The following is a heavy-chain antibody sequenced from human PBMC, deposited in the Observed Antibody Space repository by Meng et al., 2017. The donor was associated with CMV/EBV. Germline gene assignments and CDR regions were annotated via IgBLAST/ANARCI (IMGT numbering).Heavy chain of an antibody. D-gene: IGHD3-22*01. Sequence: GESLKISCAASGFVFSRYSMNWVRQAPGKGLEWLAYINSGSGVMSYADSVKGRFIISRDNTKDSLHLQMNSLRAEDTAVYYCAKDEWNYYYDNPEYTSIYFDSWGQGTLVTVSS. CDR2: INSGSGVM. CDR3: AKDEWNYYYDNPEYTSIYFDS. CDR1: GFVFSRYS. J-gene: IGHJ4*02. V-gene: IGHV3-48*04.